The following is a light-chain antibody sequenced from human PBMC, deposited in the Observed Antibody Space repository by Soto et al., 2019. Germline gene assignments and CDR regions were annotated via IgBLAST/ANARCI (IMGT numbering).Light chain of an antibody. V-gene: IGLV8-61*01. J-gene: IGLJ2*01. Sequence: QTVVTQEPSVSVSPGGTVTLTCGLSSGSVSTTYYHSWYQQTPGQAPRTLIYSTNTRSSGVPDRFSGSILGNKAALTITGAQEDDESDYYCRLYMGSGIWVFGGGTKLTVL. CDR1: SGSVSTTYY. CDR3: RLYMGSGIWV. CDR2: STN.